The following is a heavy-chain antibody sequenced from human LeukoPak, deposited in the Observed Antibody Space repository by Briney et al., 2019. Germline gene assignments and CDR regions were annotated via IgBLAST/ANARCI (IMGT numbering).Heavy chain of an antibody. CDR2: MNPNSGNT. Sequence: ASVKVSCKASGYTFTSYDINWVRQATGQGLEWMGWMNPNSGNTGYAQKFQGRVTITRNTSISTAYMELSSLRSEDTAVYHCARIGIRSGSRKGFDPWGQGTLVTVSS. CDR3: ARIGIRSGSRKGFDP. V-gene: IGHV1-8*03. D-gene: IGHD1-26*01. CDR1: GYTFTSYD. J-gene: IGHJ5*02.